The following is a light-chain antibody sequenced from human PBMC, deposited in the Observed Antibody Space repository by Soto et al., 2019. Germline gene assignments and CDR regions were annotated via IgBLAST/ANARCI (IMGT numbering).Light chain of an antibody. CDR1: QSISIY. CDR2: DAS. Sequence: EIVLKQSPATLSLSPGERATLSCRASQSISIYLAWYQQRPGQAPRLLIYDASNRATGIPARFSGSGSGTDFTLTIDSLEPEDFAVYYCQQRSNWITFGQGTRLEIK. J-gene: IGKJ5*01. CDR3: QQRSNWIT. V-gene: IGKV3-11*01.